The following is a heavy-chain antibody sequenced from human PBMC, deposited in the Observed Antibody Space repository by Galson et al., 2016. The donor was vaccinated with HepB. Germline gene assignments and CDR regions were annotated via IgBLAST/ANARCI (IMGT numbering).Heavy chain of an antibody. J-gene: IGHJ6*02. CDR3: ARGRLWFGAPHYYGMDV. V-gene: IGHV3-7*01. CDR2: IKEAGSKN. CDR1: GFTFSSYW. D-gene: IGHD3-10*01. Sequence: SLRLSCAASGFTFSSYWMSWVRKAPEKGLEWVANIKEAGSKNYYADSVKGRITISRDNAKNSLYLQMNSLRADDTSVYYCARGRLWFGAPHYYGMDVWGQGTTVTVSS.